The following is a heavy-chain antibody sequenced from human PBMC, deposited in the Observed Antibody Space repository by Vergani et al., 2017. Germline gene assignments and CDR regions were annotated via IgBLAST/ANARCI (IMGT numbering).Heavy chain of an antibody. CDR2: INHSGST. Sequence: QVQLHESGPGLVKPSQTLSLTCTVSGGSITSGSFYWNWIRQPPGKGLEWIGEINHSGSTNYNPSLKSRVSISVDTSKNQFSLKLTSVTAADTAVYYCKVVGVVTANAFDIWGQGTTVTVSS. V-gene: IGHV4-61*01. D-gene: IGHD2-21*02. CDR1: GGSITSGSFY. J-gene: IGHJ3*02. CDR3: KVVGVVTANAFDI.